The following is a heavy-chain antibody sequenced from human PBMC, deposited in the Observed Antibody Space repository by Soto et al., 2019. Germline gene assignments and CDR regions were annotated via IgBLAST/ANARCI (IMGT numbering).Heavy chain of an antibody. V-gene: IGHV4-39*01. J-gene: IGHJ4*02. CDR1: GGSISSSSYY. D-gene: IGHD6-19*01. CDR2: IYYSGST. Sequence: QLQLQESGPGLVKPSETLSLTCTVSGGSISSSSYYWGWIRQPPGKGLEWIGSIYYSGSTYYNPSLKSRVTISVDTSKNQFSLKLSSVTAADTAVYYCARQVRMHSSGWYGGRDYWGQGTLVTVSS. CDR3: ARQVRMHSSGWYGGRDY.